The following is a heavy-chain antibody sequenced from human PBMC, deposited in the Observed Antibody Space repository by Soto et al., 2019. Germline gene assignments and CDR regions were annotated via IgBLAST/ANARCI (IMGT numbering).Heavy chain of an antibody. J-gene: IGHJ5*02. V-gene: IGHV1-18*01. CDR1: GGTFTSDC. CDR3: ARVRFNWFDP. Sequence: SVKVSCKASGGTFTSDCISWVRQSPGQGLEWMGWISAYNGNTNYAQKLQGRVTMTTDTSTSTAYMELRSLRSDDTAVYYCARVRFNWFDPWGQGTLVTVSS. CDR2: ISAYNGNT. D-gene: IGHD3-10*01.